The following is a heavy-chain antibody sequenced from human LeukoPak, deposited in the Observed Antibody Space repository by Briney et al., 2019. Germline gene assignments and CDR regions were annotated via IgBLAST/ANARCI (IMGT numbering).Heavy chain of an antibody. Sequence: PGGSLRLSCAASGFTFSSYAMHWVRQAPGKGLEWVAVISYDESNKYYADSVKGRFTVSRDNSKNTLYLQMNSLRAEDTAVYYCAGLRLTMLYYFDYWGQGTLVTVSS. D-gene: IGHD3-10*02. CDR3: AGLRLTMLYYFDY. V-gene: IGHV3-30-3*01. J-gene: IGHJ4*02. CDR2: ISYDESNK. CDR1: GFTFSSYA.